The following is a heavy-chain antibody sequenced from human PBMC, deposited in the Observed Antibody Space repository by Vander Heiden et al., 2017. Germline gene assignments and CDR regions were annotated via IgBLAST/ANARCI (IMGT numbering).Heavy chain of an antibody. CDR2: IIPMFGTP. V-gene: IGHV1-69*01. Sequence: QVQLVQSGAEVKQPGSSVKVSCKASGGRFSRYAISWLRQAPGPALDWMGGIIPMFGTPNYAQRVQGRVTITADESTSTAYMELRSLTSEDTAVYYCARARADRNFYNGMDVWGQGTTVIISS. CDR3: ARARADRNFYNGMDV. D-gene: IGHD2-15*01. J-gene: IGHJ6*02. CDR1: GGRFSRYA.